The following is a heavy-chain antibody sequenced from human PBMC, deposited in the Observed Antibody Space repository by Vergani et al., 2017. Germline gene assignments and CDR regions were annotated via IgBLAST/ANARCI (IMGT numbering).Heavy chain of an antibody. V-gene: IGHV1-69*01. J-gene: IGHJ3*02. CDR2: IIPIFGTA. D-gene: IGHD2-2*01. Sequence: QVQLVQSGAEVKKPGSSVKVSCKASGGTFSSYAISWVRQAPGQGLEWMGGIIPIFGTANYAQKFQGRVTITADESTSTAYMELSSLRSEDTAVYYCARGXCRSTSCRSDSFDIWGQGTMVTVSS. CDR3: ARGXCRSTSCRSDSFDI. CDR1: GGTFSSYA.